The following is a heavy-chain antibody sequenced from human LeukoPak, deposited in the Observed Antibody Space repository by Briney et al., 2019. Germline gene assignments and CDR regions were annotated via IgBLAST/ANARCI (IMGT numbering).Heavy chain of an antibody. Sequence: ASVKVSCKASGYTFTSYGISWVRQAPGQGLEWMGWISAYNGNTNYAQKLQGRVTMTTDTSTSTAYMELRSLRSDDTAVYYCARADCSSTSCYEPSPWDYYGMDVWGQGTTVTVSS. V-gene: IGHV1-18*01. J-gene: IGHJ6*02. CDR2: ISAYNGNT. CDR3: ARADCSSTSCYEPSPWDYYGMDV. D-gene: IGHD2-2*01. CDR1: GYTFTSYG.